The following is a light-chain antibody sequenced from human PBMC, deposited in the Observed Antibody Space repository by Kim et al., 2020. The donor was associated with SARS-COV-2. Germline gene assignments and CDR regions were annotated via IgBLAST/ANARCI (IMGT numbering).Light chain of an antibody. Sequence: ASTGDRVTIPCRASQGISSYLAWYQHKPGKAPKLLIYAASTLQSGVPSRFSGSGSGTDFTLTISCLQSEDFATYYCQQYYSYPRTFGQGTKVDIK. V-gene: IGKV1-8*01. CDR1: QGISSY. CDR2: AAS. CDR3: QQYYSYPRT. J-gene: IGKJ1*01.